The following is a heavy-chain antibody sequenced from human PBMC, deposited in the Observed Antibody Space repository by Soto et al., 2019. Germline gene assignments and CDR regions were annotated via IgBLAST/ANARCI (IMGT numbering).Heavy chain of an antibody. D-gene: IGHD2-21*01. J-gene: IGHJ4*02. CDR2: IWYDGSNK. V-gene: IGHV3-33*01. CDR3: ARDRGAVIDY. Sequence: QVQLVESGGGVVQPGRSLRLSSAASGFTFSSYGMHWVRQAPGKGLEWVAVIWYDGSNKYYADSVKGRFTISRDNSKNTLYLQMNSLRAEDTAVYYCARDRGAVIDYWGQGTLVTVSS. CDR1: GFTFSSYG.